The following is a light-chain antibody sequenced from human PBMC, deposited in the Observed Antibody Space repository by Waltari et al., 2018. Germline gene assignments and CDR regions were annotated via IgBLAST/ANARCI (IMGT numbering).Light chain of an antibody. CDR2: WSS. J-gene: IGKJ1*01. Sequence: DIVMTQSPDSLAVSLGERATINCKSSQSVLYSSNNKNYLAWFQQRPGQPPKLLIYWSSTRESGVPGRFSASGSGTDFTLTISSLQAEDVAVYYCLQYYNTPQTFGQGTRVEIK. V-gene: IGKV4-1*01. CDR3: LQYYNTPQT. CDR1: QSVLYSSNNKNY.